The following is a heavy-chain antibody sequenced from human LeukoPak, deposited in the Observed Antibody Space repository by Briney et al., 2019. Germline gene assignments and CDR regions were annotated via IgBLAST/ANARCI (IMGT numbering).Heavy chain of an antibody. V-gene: IGHV3-7*01. CDR1: GFTFSRYW. Sequence: PGGPLRLSCVASGFTFSRYWMSWVRQAPGKGLEWVANIKQDGSEIYYVESVRGRFTISRDNAKNSLYLQMNSLRAEDTAVYYYARAHFWGQGTLVTVSS. CDR3: ARAHF. J-gene: IGHJ4*02. CDR2: IKQDGSEI.